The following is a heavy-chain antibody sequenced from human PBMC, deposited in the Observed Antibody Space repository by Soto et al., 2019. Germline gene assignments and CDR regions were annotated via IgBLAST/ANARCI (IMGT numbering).Heavy chain of an antibody. CDR3: VKDISIGGSSGDYYYAMDV. Sequence: SLRRSCAASGFTFNDYAMYWVRQAPGKGLEWVSAINWNSRNIDYADSVKGRFTISRDNAKNSLYLQMNSLRPEDTALYFCVKDISIGGSSGDYYYAMDVWGQGTTVTVSS. J-gene: IGHJ6*02. CDR1: GFTFNDYA. CDR2: INWNSRNI. V-gene: IGHV3-9*01. D-gene: IGHD3-10*01.